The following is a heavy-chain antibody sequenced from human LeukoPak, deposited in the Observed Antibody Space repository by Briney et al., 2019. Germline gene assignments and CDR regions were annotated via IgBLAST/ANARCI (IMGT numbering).Heavy chain of an antibody. V-gene: IGHV3-23*01. J-gene: IGHJ4*02. CDR1: GFTFSSHA. CDR3: ARKEGYSTWSSDY. Sequence: GGSLRLSCEAAGFTFSSHAMSWVRQAPGKGLEWVSGISGNGGSTYYADSVKGRFTISRDNSKNTMYMQMNSLRGEDTAIYYCARKEGYSTWSSDYWGQGTLVTVSS. CDR2: ISGNGGST. D-gene: IGHD1-26*01.